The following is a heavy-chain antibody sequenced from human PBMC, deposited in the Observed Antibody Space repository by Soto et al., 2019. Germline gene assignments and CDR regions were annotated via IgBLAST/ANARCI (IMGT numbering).Heavy chain of an antibody. CDR1: GYMFSAYG. D-gene: IGHD3-9*01. CDR2: ISGFNGKT. CDR3: ARDEGGYDILTGYYKAHHFDY. V-gene: IGHV1-18*01. J-gene: IGHJ4*02. Sequence: ASVKVSCKASGYMFSAYGVTWVRQAPGQGLEWMGWISGFNGKTNYAQKFEDRVTLTTDTSTNTAYMELRSLTSDDTAVYYCARDEGGYDILTGYYKAHHFDYWGQGVLVTVSS.